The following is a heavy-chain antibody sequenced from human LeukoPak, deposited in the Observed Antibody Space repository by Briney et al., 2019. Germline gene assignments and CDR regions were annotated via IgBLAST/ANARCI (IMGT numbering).Heavy chain of an antibody. V-gene: IGHV5-10-1*01. J-gene: IGHJ4*02. CDR3: ARGRFGELLPTNDY. CDR1: GYSFTSYW. CDR2: IDPSDSYT. D-gene: IGHD3-10*01. Sequence: KDGESLKISCKGSGYSFTSYWISWVRQMPGKGREWMGRIDPSDSYTNYSPSFQGHVTISADKSISTAYLQRSSLKASDTAMYYCARGRFGELLPTNDYWGQGTLVTVSS.